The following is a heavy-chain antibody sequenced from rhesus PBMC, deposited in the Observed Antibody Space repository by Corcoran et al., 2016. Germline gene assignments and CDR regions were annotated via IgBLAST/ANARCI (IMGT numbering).Heavy chain of an antibody. J-gene: IGHJ4*01. Sequence: QVQLQESGPGVVKPSETLSLTCGVSGYSISSGYDWSWIRQPPGKGLEWIGYMYGSSGSTKYNPSLKNRVTISEATSKNQFSLKLSSVTAADTAVYYCARRIAAPPSYYFDYWGQGVLVTVSS. D-gene: IGHD6-13*01. CDR1: GYSISSGYD. V-gene: IGHV4-76*01. CDR2: MYGSSGST. CDR3: ARRIAAPPSYYFDY.